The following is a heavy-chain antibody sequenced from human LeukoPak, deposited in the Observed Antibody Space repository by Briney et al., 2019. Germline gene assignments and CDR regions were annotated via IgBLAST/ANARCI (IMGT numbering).Heavy chain of an antibody. CDR2: INTDGNSP. CDR3: VSQGNWS. J-gene: IGHJ4*02. V-gene: IGHV3-74*01. CDR1: GLTSSNYW. D-gene: IGHD1-1*01. Sequence: GGSLRLSCAASGLTSSNYWLNWVRKAPGKGLVWVARINTDGNSPTYADSVKGRFTISRDNAKSTLYLQMNSLRDEDTALYYCVSQGNWSWGQGTLVTFSS.